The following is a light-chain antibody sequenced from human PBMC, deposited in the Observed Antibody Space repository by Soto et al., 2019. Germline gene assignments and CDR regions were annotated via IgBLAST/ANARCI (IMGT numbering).Light chain of an antibody. CDR3: QQYDILPFT. Sequence: EIVLTQSPGTLSLSPGDRATLSCRASQSVGSNYLAWYQQNPGQAPRLLIYATSSRATGIPDRFSGSGSVTDFTLTISRLEPEDFAVYYCQQYDILPFTFGQGTQLEIK. V-gene: IGKV3-20*01. CDR1: QSVGSNY. J-gene: IGKJ2*01. CDR2: ATS.